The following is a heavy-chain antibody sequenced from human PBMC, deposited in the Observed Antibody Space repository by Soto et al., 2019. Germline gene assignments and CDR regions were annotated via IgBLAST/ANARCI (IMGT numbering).Heavy chain of an antibody. CDR1: VYTFTNSD. V-gene: IGHV1-8*01. CDR3: ARRPHCSGGICYYGLDN. Sequence: QVQLVQSGAEVKKPGASVKVSCKASVYTFTNSDINWVRQAPGQGLEGMGWMNPDSGHAAYAQKFQVRVTLNTSTSTSTVYMEMRSLGAEDTAVYYCARRPHCSGGICYYGLDNWGQGPLVTVSS. J-gene: IGHJ4*02. CDR2: MNPDSGHA. D-gene: IGHD2-15*01.